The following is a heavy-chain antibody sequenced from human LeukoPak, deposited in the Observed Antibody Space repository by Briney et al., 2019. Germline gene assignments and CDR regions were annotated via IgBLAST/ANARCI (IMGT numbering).Heavy chain of an antibody. CDR2: ISYDGSNE. J-gene: IGHJ4*02. CDR1: GFPFSGHA. CDR3: AREEEGELPDY. V-gene: IGHV3-30*01. Sequence: PGGSLRLSCTASGFPFSGHAMHWIRQAPGKGPEWLALISYDGSNEYYADSAKGRFTISRDNSKNTLYLQVNSLRPEDTAVYFCAREEEGELPDYWGQGTQVTVSS. D-gene: IGHD1-26*01.